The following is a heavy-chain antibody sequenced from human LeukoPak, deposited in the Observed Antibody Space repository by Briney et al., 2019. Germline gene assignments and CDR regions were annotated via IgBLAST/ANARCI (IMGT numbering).Heavy chain of an antibody. D-gene: IGHD1-26*01. CDR2: IYTSGST. J-gene: IGHJ4*02. Sequence: PSETLSLTCTVSGGSISSGSYYWSWIRQPAGKGLEWIGRIYTSGSTNYNPSLKSRVTISVDTSKNQFSLKLSSVTAADTAVYYCARGRGSYPWYFDYWGQGTPVTVSS. CDR1: GGSISSGSYY. V-gene: IGHV4-61*02. CDR3: ARGRGSYPWYFDY.